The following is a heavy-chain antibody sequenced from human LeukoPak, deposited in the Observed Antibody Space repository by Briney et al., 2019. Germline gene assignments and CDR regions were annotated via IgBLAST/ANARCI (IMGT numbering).Heavy chain of an antibody. J-gene: IGHJ3*01. Sequence: ASVKVSCKASGYTFTDYFINWVRQAPGQGLEWMGWIYPNSGGTNYAQKFQGRVTMTRDTSINTAYMELSSLTSDDTAVYFCARDLPGDGHNSAYDVWGQGTMVTVSS. CDR2: IYPNSGGT. CDR3: ARDLPGDGHNSAYDV. V-gene: IGHV1-2*02. CDR1: GYTFTDYF. D-gene: IGHD5-24*01.